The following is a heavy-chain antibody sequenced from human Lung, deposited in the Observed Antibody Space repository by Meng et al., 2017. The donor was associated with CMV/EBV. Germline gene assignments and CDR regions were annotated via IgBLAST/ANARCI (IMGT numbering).Heavy chain of an antibody. CDR1: GFTFSSYW. J-gene: IGHJ6*02. CDR2: INSDGSST. D-gene: IGHD3-10*01. V-gene: IGHV3-74*01. Sequence: GGSLRLXCAASGFTFSSYWMHWVRQAPGKGLVWVSRINSDGSSTSYADSVKGRFTISRDNAKNTLYLQMNSLRAEDTAVYYCARDLRVRGVKGGSRYYGMDVWGQGTXVTVYS. CDR3: ARDLRVRGVKGGSRYYGMDV.